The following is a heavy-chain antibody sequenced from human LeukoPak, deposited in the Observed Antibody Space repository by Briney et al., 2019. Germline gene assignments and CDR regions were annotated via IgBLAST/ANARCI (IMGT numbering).Heavy chain of an antibody. CDR3: ARDATIFGSVSWFDP. D-gene: IGHD3-3*01. CDR2: IYYSGST. CDR1: GGSISSYY. J-gene: IGHJ5*02. V-gene: IGHV4-59*01. Sequence: SETLSLTCTVSGGSISSYYWSWIRQPPGKGLEWIGYIYYSGSTNYNPSLKSRVTVSVDTSKNQFSLKLSSVTAADTAVYYCARDATIFGSVSWFDPWGQGTLVTVSS.